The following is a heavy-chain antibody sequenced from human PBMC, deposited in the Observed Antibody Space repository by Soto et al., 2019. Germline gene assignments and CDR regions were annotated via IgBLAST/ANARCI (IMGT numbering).Heavy chain of an antibody. V-gene: IGHV3-23*01. CDR1: GFTFSRNA. CDR3: AKSEPYGSGSYYFDY. D-gene: IGHD1-26*01. J-gene: IGHJ4*02. Sequence: EVQLLESGGGLVQPGGSLRLSCAASGFTFSRNAMSWVRQAPGKGLEWVSGISGGGGATYYADSVKGRFTISRDNSKNTLDRQMNSLRAEDTAIYYCAKSEPYGSGSYYFDYWGQGTLVTVSS. CDR2: ISGGGGAT.